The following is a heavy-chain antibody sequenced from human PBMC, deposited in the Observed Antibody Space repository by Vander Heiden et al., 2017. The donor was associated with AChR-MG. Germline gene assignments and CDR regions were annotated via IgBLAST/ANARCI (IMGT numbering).Heavy chain of an antibody. CDR2: ISGTGANT. D-gene: IGHD6-13*01. V-gene: IGHV3-23*01. CDR1: GSTFSLHG. CDR3: GRRGAGGGFTDY. J-gene: IGHJ4*02. Sequence: VQLLEPGADLVQPGGPLTLTCLTSGSTFSLHGMYWVRHARGKGLEWVSGISGTGANTYYTDSVKDRFTSSRGNSKNTLFVQMNSLRADDTAVYYCGRRGAGGGFTDYWGQGALVTVS.